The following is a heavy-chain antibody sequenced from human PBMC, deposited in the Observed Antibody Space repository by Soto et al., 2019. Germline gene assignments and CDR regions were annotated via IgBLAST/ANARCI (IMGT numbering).Heavy chain of an antibody. V-gene: IGHV3-30*18. D-gene: IGHD4-17*01. CDR1: GFTFSSYG. Sequence: GGSLRLSCAASGFTFSSYGMHWVRQAPGKGLEWVAVISYDGSNKYYADSVKGRFTISRDNSKNTLYLQMNSLRAEDTAVYYCAKKFHDYGDYDRLDPWGQGTLVTVSS. CDR2: ISYDGSNK. CDR3: AKKFHDYGDYDRLDP. J-gene: IGHJ5*02.